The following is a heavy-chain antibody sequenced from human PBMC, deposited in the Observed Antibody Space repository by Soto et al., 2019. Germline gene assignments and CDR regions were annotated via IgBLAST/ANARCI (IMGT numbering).Heavy chain of an antibody. V-gene: IGHV1-58*01. CDR1: TFTFTSSA. J-gene: IGHJ1*01. CDR3: ATHREGXXXXXXX. CDR2: IVVGSGNT. Sequence: QMQLVQSGPEVKKPGTSVKVSCKASTFTFTSSAVQWVRQARGQRLEWIGWIVVGSGNTKYAQNFQERVTITRDMXSXXAXLELSSXXXXXXXXXXCATHREGXXXXXXXWG.